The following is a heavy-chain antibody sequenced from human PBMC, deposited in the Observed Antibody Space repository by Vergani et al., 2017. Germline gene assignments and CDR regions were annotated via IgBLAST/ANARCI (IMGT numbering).Heavy chain of an antibody. D-gene: IGHD6-13*01. CDR3: ARESAAGKREKGGWFDP. CDR2: IYYSGST. J-gene: IGHJ5*02. CDR1: GGSISSYY. Sequence: QVQLQESGPGLVKPSETLSLTCTVSGGSISSYYWSWIRQPPGKGLEWIGYIYYSGSTNYNPSLKSRVTISVDTSKNQFSLKLSSVTAADTAVYYCARESAAGKREKGGWFDPWGQGTLVTVSS. V-gene: IGHV4-59*12.